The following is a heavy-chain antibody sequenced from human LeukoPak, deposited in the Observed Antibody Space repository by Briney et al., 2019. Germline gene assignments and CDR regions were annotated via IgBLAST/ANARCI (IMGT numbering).Heavy chain of an antibody. CDR1: GITFSDYY. V-gene: IGHV3-23*01. Sequence: GGSLRLSCAASGITFSDYYMGWIRQAPGKGLEWVSAISGSGGSTYYADSVKGRFTISRDNSKNTLYLQMNSLRAEDTAVYYCASAYGDYGLDAFDIWGQGTMVTVSS. D-gene: IGHD4-17*01. CDR2: ISGSGGST. J-gene: IGHJ3*02. CDR3: ASAYGDYGLDAFDI.